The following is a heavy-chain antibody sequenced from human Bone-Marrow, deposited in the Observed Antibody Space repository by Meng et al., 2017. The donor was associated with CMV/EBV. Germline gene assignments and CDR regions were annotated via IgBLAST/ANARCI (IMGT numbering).Heavy chain of an antibody. CDR2: IYYSGST. CDR1: GGSVSSGSYY. V-gene: IGHV4-61*01. J-gene: IGHJ4*02. Sequence: SETLSLTCTVSGGSVSSGSYYWSWIRQPPGKGLEWIGYIYYSGSTNYNPSLKSRVTISVDTSKNQFSLKLSSVTAADTDTYYCALNYYFDYWGQGTLVTVSS. CDR3: ALNYYFDY.